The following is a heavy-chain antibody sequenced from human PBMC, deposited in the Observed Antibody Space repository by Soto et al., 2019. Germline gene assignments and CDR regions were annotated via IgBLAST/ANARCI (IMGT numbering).Heavy chain of an antibody. Sequence: VRQAQGKGLEGVSVISSGGGTTYYADSVKGRFTISRDNSKNTVYLQMNSLRAEDTAVYYCARYCTTTTCPGHYYGMDVWGQGTTVTVSS. D-gene: IGHD2-2*01. CDR3: ARYCTTTTCPGHYYGMDV. J-gene: IGHJ6*02. V-gene: IGHV3-23*01. CDR2: ISSGGGTT.